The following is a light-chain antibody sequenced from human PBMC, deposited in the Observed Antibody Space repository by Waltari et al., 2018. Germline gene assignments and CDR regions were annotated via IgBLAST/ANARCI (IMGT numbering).Light chain of an antibody. Sequence: DIVMTQSPATLSVSPGERATPACRASQSVSSNLAWYQQKPGQAPRLRIYGASTRATGIPARFSGSGSGTEFTLTISSLQSEDFAVYYCQQYNNWPSTFGGGTKVEIK. CDR1: QSVSSN. CDR3: QQYNNWPST. CDR2: GAS. V-gene: IGKV3-15*01. J-gene: IGKJ4*01.